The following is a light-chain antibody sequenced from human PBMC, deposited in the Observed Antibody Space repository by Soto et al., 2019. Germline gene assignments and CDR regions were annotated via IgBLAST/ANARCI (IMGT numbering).Light chain of an antibody. CDR3: MQGTHWPIT. CDR2: KVS. CDR1: QSLAHTDGIAY. J-gene: IGKJ5*01. V-gene: IGKV2-30*02. Sequence: DVVMTQSPLSLPVTLGQPASIPCRSNQSLAHTDGIAYFSWFQQRPGRSPRRPIYKVSNRDSGVPARFSGSGSGTDFALQISRVEAEDVGVYYCMQGTHWPITFGQGTRLEIK.